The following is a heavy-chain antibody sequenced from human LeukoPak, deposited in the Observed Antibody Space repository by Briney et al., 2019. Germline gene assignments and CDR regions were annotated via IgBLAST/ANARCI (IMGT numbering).Heavy chain of an antibody. J-gene: IGHJ4*02. V-gene: IGHV3-30*02. CDR3: AKDGTSYYYIYY. Sequence: GGSLRLSCAATGFTFNNYGMHWVRQAPGKGLEWLAFIRYDGSNTYYADSVKGRFTVSRDDSKNTLYLQMNSLRGDDTAVYYCAKDGTSYYYIYYWGQGTLVTVSS. CDR1: GFTFNNYG. CDR2: IRYDGSNT. D-gene: IGHD2/OR15-2a*01.